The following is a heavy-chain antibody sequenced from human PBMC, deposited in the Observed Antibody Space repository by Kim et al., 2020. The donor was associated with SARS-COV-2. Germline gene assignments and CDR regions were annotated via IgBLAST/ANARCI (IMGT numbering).Heavy chain of an antibody. J-gene: IGHJ4*02. D-gene: IGHD3-10*01. Sequence: GGSLRLSCAASGFIFSTYWMSWVRQAPGKGLEWVANIAQDGSEKYYVDSVKGRFTISRDNAKNSLYLQVNSLRADDTAVYYCATDMVHNSLDYWGQGTLVTVSS. CDR3: ATDMVHNSLDY. CDR1: GFIFSTYW. V-gene: IGHV3-7*03. CDR2: IAQDGSEK.